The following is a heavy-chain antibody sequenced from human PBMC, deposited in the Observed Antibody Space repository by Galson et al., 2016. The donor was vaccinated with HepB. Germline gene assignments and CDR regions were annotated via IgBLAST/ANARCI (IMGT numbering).Heavy chain of an antibody. Sequence: SLRLSCAASGFTLDNYPMHWVRQAPGKGPEWVALISYDGTNKYYVDSVKGRFTISRDNSKNTLYLQMNSLKPDDTATFYCARDRRFGSSYGYLYIYWYLDPGGRGALVTVSS. CDR1: GFTLDNYP. D-gene: IGHD5-18*01. CDR3: ARDRRFGSSYGYLYIYWYLDP. V-gene: IGHV3-30-3*01. J-gene: IGHJ2*01. CDR2: ISYDGTNK.